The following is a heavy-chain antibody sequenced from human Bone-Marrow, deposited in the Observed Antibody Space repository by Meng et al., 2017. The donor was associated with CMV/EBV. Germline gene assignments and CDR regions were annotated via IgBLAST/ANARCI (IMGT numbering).Heavy chain of an antibody. J-gene: IGHJ4*02. Sequence: GYTFTSYAIHWMRQAPGQRLEWMGWVNCSNGNTKYSQKFQGRVTMTRDTSASTAYMELSRLTSEDTGVYHCAREDCTTSSCYKSLDYWGQGTLVTVSS. D-gene: IGHD2-2*01. CDR3: AREDCTTSSCYKSLDY. CDR1: GYTFTSYA. CDR2: VNCSNGNT. V-gene: IGHV1-3*01.